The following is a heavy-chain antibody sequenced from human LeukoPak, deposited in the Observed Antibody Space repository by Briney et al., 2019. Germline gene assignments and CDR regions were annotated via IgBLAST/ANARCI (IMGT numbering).Heavy chain of an antibody. CDR1: GFTFSNAW. CDR2: IKSKTDGGTT. J-gene: IGHJ4*02. Sequence: TGGSLRLSCAASGFTFSNAWMSWVRQAPGKGLEWVGRIKSKTDGGTTDYAAPVKGRFTISRDDSKNTLYLQMNSLKTEDTAVYYCTTEVGATRGYFDYWGQGTLVTVSS. V-gene: IGHV3-15*01. D-gene: IGHD1-26*01. CDR3: TTEVGATRGYFDY.